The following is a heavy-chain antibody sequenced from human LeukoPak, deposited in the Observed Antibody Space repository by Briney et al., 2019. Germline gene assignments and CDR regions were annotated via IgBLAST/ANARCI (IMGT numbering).Heavy chain of an antibody. D-gene: IGHD6-19*01. CDR2: IKQDGSEK. V-gene: IGHV3-7*01. CDR1: GFTFSSYW. J-gene: IGHJ6*04. CDR3: ARDPGGYSSGGELDV. Sequence: GGSLRLSCAASGFTFSSYWMSWVRQAPGNGLEWVANIKQDGSEKYYVDSVKGRFTSSRDNAKNSLYLQMNSLRAEDMAVYYCARDPGGYSSGGELDVWGKGTTVTVSS.